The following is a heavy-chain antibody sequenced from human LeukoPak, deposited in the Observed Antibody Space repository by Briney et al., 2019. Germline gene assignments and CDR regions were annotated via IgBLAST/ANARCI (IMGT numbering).Heavy chain of an antibody. CDR3: ARSYITMIGGLDY. CDR2: INPNSGGT. Sequence: ASVTVSCKASGYTFTGYYMHWVRQAPGQGLEWMGWINPNSGGTNYAQKFQGRVTMTRDTSISTAYMELSRLRSDDTAVYYCARSYITMIGGLDYWGQGTLVTVSS. CDR1: GYTFTGYY. D-gene: IGHD3-22*01. V-gene: IGHV1-2*02. J-gene: IGHJ4*02.